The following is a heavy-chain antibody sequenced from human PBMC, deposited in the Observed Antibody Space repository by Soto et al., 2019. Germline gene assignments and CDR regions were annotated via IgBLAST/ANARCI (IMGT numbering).Heavy chain of an antibody. D-gene: IGHD6-13*01. CDR3: TTDVPDRSSWYYFDY. Sequence: GGSLRLSCAASGFTFSNAWMSWVRQAPGKGLEWVGRIKSKTDGGTTDYAAPVKGRFTISRDDSKNTLYLQMNSLKTEDTAVYYCTTDVPDRSSWYYFDYWGQGTLVTVSS. CDR1: GFTFSNAW. V-gene: IGHV3-15*01. CDR2: IKSKTDGGTT. J-gene: IGHJ4*02.